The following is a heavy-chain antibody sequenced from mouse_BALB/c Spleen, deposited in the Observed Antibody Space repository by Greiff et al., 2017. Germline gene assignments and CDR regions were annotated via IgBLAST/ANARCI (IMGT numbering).Heavy chain of an antibody. J-gene: IGHJ1*01. CDR3: ARQGYGRYFDV. Sequence: EVKVVESGGGLVKPGGSLKLSCAASGFTFSSYAMSWVRQTPEKRLEWVATISSGGSYTYYPDSVKGRFTISRDNAKNTLYLQMSSLRSEDTAMYYCARQGYGRYFDVWGAGTTVTVSS. V-gene: IGHV5-9-3*01. CDR2: ISSGGSYT. D-gene: IGHD1-2*01. CDR1: GFTFSSYA.